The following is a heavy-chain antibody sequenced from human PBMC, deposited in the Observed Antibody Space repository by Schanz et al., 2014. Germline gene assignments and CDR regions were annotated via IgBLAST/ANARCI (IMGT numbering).Heavy chain of an antibody. V-gene: IGHV1-2*02. Sequence: QVQLVQSGAVVKKPGASMKVSCKASGYTFIDYYVHWVRQAPGQGLEWMGWMNPNSGVTEDAQKFQGRVTMTRDTSISTAYMEVSRLRSDDTAVYYCARDRGSISWMGRAFDIWGQGTMVTVSS. CDR3: ARDRGSISWMGRAFDI. CDR1: GYTFIDYY. J-gene: IGHJ3*02. D-gene: IGHD2-2*01. CDR2: MNPNSGVT.